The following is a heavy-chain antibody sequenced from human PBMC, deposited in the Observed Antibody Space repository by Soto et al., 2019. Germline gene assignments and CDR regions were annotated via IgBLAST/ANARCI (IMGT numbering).Heavy chain of an antibody. V-gene: IGHV3-23*01. CDR3: AKDLVADSGWTPFPYYMDV. D-gene: IGHD6-19*01. CDR1: GFTFSSYA. Sequence: GGSLRLSCAASGFTFSSYAMSWVRQAPGKGLEWVSAISGSGGSTYYADSVKGRFTISRDNSKNTLYLQMNSLRAEDTAVYYCAKDLVADSGWTPFPYYMDVWGKGTTVTVSS. J-gene: IGHJ6*03. CDR2: ISGSGGST.